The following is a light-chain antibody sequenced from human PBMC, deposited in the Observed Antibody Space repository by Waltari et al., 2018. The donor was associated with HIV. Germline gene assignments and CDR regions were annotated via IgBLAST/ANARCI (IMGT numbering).Light chain of an antibody. CDR1: SSNIGNNA. CDR2: YDD. J-gene: IGLJ2*01. Sequence: QSVLTQPPSVSEAPRQRVTSSCSGSSSNIGNNAVNWYQQLPGQPPKLLIYYDDLLATGVSDRVSGSNSGTSAYLALSVLQPEDESDYYCDAWDDSLNGVVFGGGTKLTVL. V-gene: IGLV1-36*01. CDR3: DAWDDSLNGVV.